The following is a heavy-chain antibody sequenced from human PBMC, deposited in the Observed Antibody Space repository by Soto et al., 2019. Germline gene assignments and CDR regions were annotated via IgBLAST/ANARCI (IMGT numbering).Heavy chain of an antibody. CDR2: VYHRGTT. CDR3: ALGGYNYGRPFDF. Sequence: PSETLSLTCSVSGASTSNYHYSWIRQSPGKGLEWIGYVYHRGTTYYTPSLKSRVNMSVDTSTNEFYLNLKSVTAADTAVYYCALGGYNYGRPFDFWGQGTLVTVPS. D-gene: IGHD5-18*01. V-gene: IGHV4-59*01. J-gene: IGHJ4*02. CDR1: GASTSNYH.